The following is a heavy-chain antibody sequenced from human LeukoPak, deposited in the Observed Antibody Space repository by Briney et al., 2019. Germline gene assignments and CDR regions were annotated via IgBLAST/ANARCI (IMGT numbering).Heavy chain of an antibody. V-gene: IGHV4-59*01. D-gene: IGHD1-26*01. CDR2: IYYSGTS. J-gene: IGHJ4*02. CDR1: GVSISSYY. Sequence: SGTLSLTCSVSGVSISSYYWSWIRQPPGKGLEWIGYIYYSGTSKYNPSLKSRVTISVDTSKNQFSLKLTSVTAADTAVYYCVRSGGSYSPVDYWGQGTLVTVSS. CDR3: VRSGGSYSPVDY.